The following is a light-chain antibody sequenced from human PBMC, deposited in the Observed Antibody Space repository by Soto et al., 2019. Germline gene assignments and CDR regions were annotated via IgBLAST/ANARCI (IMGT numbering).Light chain of an antibody. CDR3: QQYGSSHT. CDR1: QSVSSSY. CDR2: GAS. J-gene: IGKJ2*01. V-gene: IGKV3-20*01. Sequence: EIVLTQSPDTLSLSPGERATLSCRASQSVSSSYLAWYQQKPGQAPRLLIYGASSRATGIPDRFSGSGSGTDFTLTISRLEPEDFAVYYCQQYGSSHTFGQGTKLEIK.